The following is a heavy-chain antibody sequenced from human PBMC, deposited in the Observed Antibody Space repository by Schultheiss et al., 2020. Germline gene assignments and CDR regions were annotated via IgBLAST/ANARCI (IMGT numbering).Heavy chain of an antibody. CDR2: IDWDDDK. D-gene: IGHD3-16*01. CDR3: AREIRGGGWFDP. Sequence: SGPTLVKPTQTLTLTCTFSGFSLSTTGVGVGWIRQPPGKALEWLARIDWDDDKYYSTSLKTRLTISKDTSKNQVVLTMTNMDPVDTATYYCAREIRGGGWFDPWGQGTLVNVSS. J-gene: IGHJ5*02. V-gene: IGHV2-70*11. CDR1: GFSLSTTGVG.